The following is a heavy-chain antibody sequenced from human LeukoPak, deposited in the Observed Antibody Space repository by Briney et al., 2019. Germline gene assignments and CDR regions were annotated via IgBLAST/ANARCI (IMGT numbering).Heavy chain of an antibody. J-gene: IGHJ4*02. D-gene: IGHD3-10*01. CDR3: ARGKYFGSDSDDFDY. CDR2: ISGCNGNT. V-gene: IGHV1-18*01. CDR1: GYTFSRYG. Sequence: GASVKVSCKSSGYTFSRYGISWVRQAPGQGLEWMGWISGCNGNTNYAQKFQGRVTMTTDTSTSTAYMELRSLRSDDTAVYYCARGKYFGSDSDDFDYWGQGTLVTVSS.